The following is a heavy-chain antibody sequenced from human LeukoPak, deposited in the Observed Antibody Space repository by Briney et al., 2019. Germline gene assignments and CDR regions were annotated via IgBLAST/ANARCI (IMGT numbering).Heavy chain of an antibody. CDR1: GFTFSSYS. CDR3: ARDPPSPYAYGGNFLDFDY. D-gene: IGHD4-23*01. J-gene: IGHJ4*02. Sequence: GGSLRLSCAASGFTFSSYSMNWVRQAPGKGLEWVSSISSSSSYIYYADSVKGRFTISRDNAKNSPYLQMNSLRAEDTAVYYCARDPPSPYAYGGNFLDFDYWGQGTLVTVSS. V-gene: IGHV3-21*01. CDR2: ISSSSSYI.